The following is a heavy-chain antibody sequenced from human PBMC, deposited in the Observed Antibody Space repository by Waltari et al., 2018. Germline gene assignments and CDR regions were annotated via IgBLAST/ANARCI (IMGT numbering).Heavy chain of an antibody. CDR2: RNPNSGNT. V-gene: IGHV1-8*03. CDR1: GYTFTNYD. Sequence: QVQLVQSGAEVKKPGASVKVSCKASGYTFTNYDINWVRQATGQGLEWMGWRNPNSGNTGYAQKFQGRVTITRNTSINTAHMELSSLRSEDTAVYYCARGPGPGIYYYYYMDVWGKGTTVTVSS. J-gene: IGHJ6*03. CDR3: ARGPGPGIYYYYYMDV.